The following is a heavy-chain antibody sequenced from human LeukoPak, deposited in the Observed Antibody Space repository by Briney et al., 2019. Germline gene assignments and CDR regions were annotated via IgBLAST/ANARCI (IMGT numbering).Heavy chain of an antibody. D-gene: IGHD6-13*01. CDR3: ARESSAAGPCDY. V-gene: IGHV3-21*01. J-gene: IGHJ4*02. CDR1: GFTFSSYS. Sequence: GGSLRLSCAASGFTFSSYSMNWVRQAPGKGLEWVSSISSSSSYIYYADSVKGRFTISRDNAKNSLYLQMNSLRAEDTAVYYCARESSAAGPCDYWGQGTLVTVSS. CDR2: ISSSSSYI.